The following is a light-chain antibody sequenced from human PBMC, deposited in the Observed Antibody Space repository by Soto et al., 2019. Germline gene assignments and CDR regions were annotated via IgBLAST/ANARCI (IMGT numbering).Light chain of an antibody. V-gene: IGKV3-11*01. CDR3: QRRSDWPST. CDR2: DAS. Sequence: EIVLTQSPVTLSLSPGERATLSCRASQSVGSYFAWYQQKPGQAPRLLIYDASRRATGIPARFSGSGSGTDFTLTISSLEPEDFAVYYCQRRSDWPSTFGGGTRVEIK. CDR1: QSVGSY. J-gene: IGKJ4*01.